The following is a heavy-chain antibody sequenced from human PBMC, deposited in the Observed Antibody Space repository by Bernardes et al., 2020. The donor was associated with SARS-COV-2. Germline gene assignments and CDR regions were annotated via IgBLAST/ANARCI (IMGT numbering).Heavy chain of an antibody. CDR3: ATAPGDLYRGWFDP. Sequence: ASVKVSCKVSGYTLIELSMHWVRQAPGKGLEWMGGFDPEDGETIYAQKFQGRVTMTEDTSTDTAYMELSSLRSEDQAVYYCATAPGDLYRGWFDPWGQGTLVTVSS. D-gene: IGHD2-2*02. V-gene: IGHV1-24*01. CDR2: FDPEDGET. CDR1: GYTLIELS. J-gene: IGHJ5*02.